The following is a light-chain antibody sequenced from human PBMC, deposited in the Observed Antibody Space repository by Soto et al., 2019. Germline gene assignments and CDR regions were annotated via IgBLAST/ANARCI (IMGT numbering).Light chain of an antibody. CDR3: QSYDSSLSGRYV. J-gene: IGLJ1*01. Sequence: QSALTQPRSVSGSPGQSVTISCTGTSSDVGGYNYVSWYQQHPGKAPKLMIYDVTTRPSGVPDRFSGSKSGNTASLAITGLQAEDEADYYCQSYDSSLSGRYVFGTCSKVNVL. CDR2: DVT. V-gene: IGLV2-11*01. CDR1: SSDVGGYNY.